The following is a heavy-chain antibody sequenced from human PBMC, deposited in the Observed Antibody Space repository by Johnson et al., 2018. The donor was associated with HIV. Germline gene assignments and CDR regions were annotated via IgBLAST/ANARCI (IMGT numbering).Heavy chain of an antibody. CDR3: ARGVHSVWAAFDI. D-gene: IGHD2-21*01. CDR1: GFTFSSYA. V-gene: IGHV3-7*05. J-gene: IGHJ3*02. CDR2: IKQDGSEK. Sequence: EVQLVESGGGVVRPGGSLRLSCATSGFTFSSYAMTWVRQAPGKGLEWVANIKQDGSEKYYVDSVKGRFTISRDNAKNSLYLQMNSLRAEDTAVYYCARGVHSVWAAFDIWGQGTMVTVSS.